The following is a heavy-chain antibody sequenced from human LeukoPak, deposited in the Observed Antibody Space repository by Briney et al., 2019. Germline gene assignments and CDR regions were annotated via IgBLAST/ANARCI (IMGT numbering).Heavy chain of an antibody. Sequence: GGSLRLSCAGSGFTFSSYWMSWVRQAPGKGLEWVANIKQDGSGKYYVDSVKGRFTISRDNAKNSLFLQMSSLRVVDTAVYYCARYRAFDIWGQGTMVTVSS. V-gene: IGHV3-7*01. CDR2: IKQDGSGK. CDR1: GFTFSSYW. CDR3: ARYRAFDI. J-gene: IGHJ3*02.